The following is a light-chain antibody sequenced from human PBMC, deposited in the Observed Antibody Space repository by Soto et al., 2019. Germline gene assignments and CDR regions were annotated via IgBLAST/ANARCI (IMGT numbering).Light chain of an antibody. CDR1: SSDVGGYNY. J-gene: IGLJ2*01. CDR3: SSYTSSSTLMV. CDR2: DVS. Sequence: QSALTQPASVSGSPGQSITISCTGTSSDVGGYNYVSWYQQHPGKAPKLMISDVSNRPSGVSNRFSGSKSDNKASLTISGLQAEDEADYYCSSYTSSSTLMVFGGGTKLTVL. V-gene: IGLV2-14*01.